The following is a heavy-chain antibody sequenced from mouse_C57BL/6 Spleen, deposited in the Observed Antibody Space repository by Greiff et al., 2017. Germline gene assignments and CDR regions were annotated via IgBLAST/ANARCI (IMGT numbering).Heavy chain of an antibody. J-gene: IGHJ4*01. CDR3: ARSSAQAKGRGYY. CDR2: IDPSDSYT. CDR1: GYTFTSYW. V-gene: IGHV1-50*01. D-gene: IGHD3-2*02. Sequence: VQLQQPGAELVKPGASVKLSCKASGYTFTSYWMQWVKQRPGQGLEWIGEIDPSDSYTNYNQKFKGKATLTVDTSSSTAYMQLSSLTSEDSAVYYCARSSAQAKGRGYYWGQGTSVTVSS.